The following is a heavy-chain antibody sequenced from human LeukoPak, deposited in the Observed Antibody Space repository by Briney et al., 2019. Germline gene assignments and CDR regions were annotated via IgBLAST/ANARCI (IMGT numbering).Heavy chain of an antibody. Sequence: GGSLRLSCTASGFTFGDYAMSWFRQAPGKGLEWVAVISYDGSNKYYADSVKGRFTISRDNSKNTLYLQMNSLRAEDTAVYYCAREGSQRGYSAQYGMDVWGQGTTVTVSS. CDR2: ISYDGSNK. D-gene: IGHD5-12*01. J-gene: IGHJ6*02. CDR3: AREGSQRGYSAQYGMDV. CDR1: GFTFGDYA. V-gene: IGHV3-30*04.